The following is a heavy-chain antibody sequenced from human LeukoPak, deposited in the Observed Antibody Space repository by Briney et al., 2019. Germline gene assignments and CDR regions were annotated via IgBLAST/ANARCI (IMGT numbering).Heavy chain of an antibody. J-gene: IGHJ6*03. CDR1: GFTFSSYD. Sequence: PGGSLRLSCAASGFTFSSYDMHWVRQAPGKGLEYVSAISSNGGSTYYANSVKGRFTISRDNSKNTLYLQMGSLGAEDMAVYYCARGRATHYYYYYYMDVWGKGTTVTVSS. CDR3: ARGRATHYYYYYYMDV. V-gene: IGHV3-64*01. D-gene: IGHD5-12*01. CDR2: ISSNGGST.